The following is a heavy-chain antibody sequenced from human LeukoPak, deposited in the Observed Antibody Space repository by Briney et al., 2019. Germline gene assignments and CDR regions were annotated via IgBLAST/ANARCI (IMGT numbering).Heavy chain of an antibody. V-gene: IGHV4-34*01. D-gene: IGHD5-12*01. CDR3: ARGRGEADILATITSYSSGWYY. CDR1: GGSFSGYY. J-gene: IGHJ4*02. Sequence: SETLSLTCAVYGGSFSGYYWSWIRQPPGKGLEWIGEINHSGSTNYNPSLKSRVTISVDTSKNQFSLKLSSVTAADTAVYYCARGRGEADILATITSYSSGWYYWGQGTLVTVSS. CDR2: INHSGST.